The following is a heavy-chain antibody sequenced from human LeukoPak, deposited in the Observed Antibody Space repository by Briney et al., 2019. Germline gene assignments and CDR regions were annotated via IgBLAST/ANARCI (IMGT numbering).Heavy chain of an antibody. V-gene: IGHV3-33*01. J-gene: IGHJ2*01. CDR1: GFTFSSYG. CDR3: ARDVAVTTVWYFDL. D-gene: IGHD4-17*01. Sequence: GRSLRLSYAASGFTFSSYGMHWVRQAPGKGLEWVAVIGYDGSNKYYVDSVRGRFTISRDNPEKTLYLQMNSLRAEDTAVYYCARDVAVTTVWYFDLWGRGTLVTVSS. CDR2: IGYDGSNK.